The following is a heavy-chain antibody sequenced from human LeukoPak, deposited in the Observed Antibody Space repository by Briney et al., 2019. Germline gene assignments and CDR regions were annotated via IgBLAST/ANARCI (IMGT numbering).Heavy chain of an antibody. V-gene: IGHV3-21*01. Sequence: GGSLRLSCAASGFTFSSYSMNWVRQAPGKGLEWVSSISSSSSYLYYADSVKGRFTISRDNAKNSLYLQMNSLRAEDTAVYYCARADYGGNSPFDYWGQGTLVTVSS. CDR3: ARADYGGNSPFDY. CDR1: GFTFSSYS. CDR2: ISSSSSYL. D-gene: IGHD4-23*01. J-gene: IGHJ4*02.